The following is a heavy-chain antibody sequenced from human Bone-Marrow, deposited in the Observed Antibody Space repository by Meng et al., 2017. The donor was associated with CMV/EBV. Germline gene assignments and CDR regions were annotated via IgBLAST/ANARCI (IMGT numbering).Heavy chain of an antibody. V-gene: IGHV1-2*02. D-gene: IGHD3-16*01. CDR1: GYTFTGYY. CDR3: ARALSKYYYYSMDV. J-gene: IGHJ6*02. Sequence: ASVKVSCKASGYTFTGYYMHWVRQAPGQGLEWMGWINPNSGGTNYAQKFQGRVTMTRDTSISTAYMELSSLRSEDTAAYYCARALSKYYYYSMDVWGQGTTVTVSS. CDR2: INPNSGGT.